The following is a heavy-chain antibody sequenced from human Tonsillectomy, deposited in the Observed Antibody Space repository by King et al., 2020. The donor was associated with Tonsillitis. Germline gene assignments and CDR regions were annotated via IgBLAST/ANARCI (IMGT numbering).Heavy chain of an antibody. J-gene: IGHJ4*02. D-gene: IGHD4-17*01. V-gene: IGHV3-43*01. CDR3: AKAGTVTTYGFDH. CDR1: GFTFDDYT. Sequence: VQLVESGGVVVQPGGSRRLSCATSGFTFDDYTMHWVRQAPGKGLEWVSLISWDGGSIYYADSVKGRFTISRDNSKNSLYLQMNSLRTEDTALYYCAKAGTVTTYGFDHWGQGTLVTVSS. CDR2: ISWDGGSI.